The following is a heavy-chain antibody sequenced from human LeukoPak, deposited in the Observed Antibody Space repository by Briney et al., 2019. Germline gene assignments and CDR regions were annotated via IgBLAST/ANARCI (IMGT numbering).Heavy chain of an antibody. CDR1: GFTFISSW. J-gene: IGHJ4*02. CDR2: IRSTPDGGAT. D-gene: IGHD2-2*03. Sequence: GGSLRLSCAASGFTFISSWMTWVRQAPGKGLEWVGRIRSTPDGGATDYAAPVKGRFTISRDDSKNTLYLQMSSLRTEDTAVYYCATDLHFGYCTATSCANYWGQGTLVSVSS. CDR3: ATDLHFGYCTATSCANY. V-gene: IGHV3-15*01.